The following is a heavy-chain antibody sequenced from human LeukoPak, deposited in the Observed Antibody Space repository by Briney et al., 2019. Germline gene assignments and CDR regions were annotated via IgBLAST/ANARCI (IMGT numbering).Heavy chain of an antibody. J-gene: IGHJ4*02. CDR1: GFTFDDYA. V-gene: IGHV3-48*01. D-gene: IGHD3-3*01. CDR3: ARSVKRYRWSGYYYFDY. Sequence: SGGSLRLSCAASGFTFDDYAMNWVRQAPGKGLEWVSYISSSSSTIYYADSVKGRFTISRDNAKNSLYLQMNSLRAEDTAVYYCARSVKRYRWSGYYYFDYWGQGTLVTVSS. CDR2: ISSSSSTI.